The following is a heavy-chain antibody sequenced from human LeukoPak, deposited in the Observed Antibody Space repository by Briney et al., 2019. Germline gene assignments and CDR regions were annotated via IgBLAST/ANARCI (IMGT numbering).Heavy chain of an antibody. J-gene: IGHJ4*02. V-gene: IGHV3-30*03. CDR3: ARGRVRSHRTAPEY. CDR1: GFTFSDYA. Sequence: GGSLRLSCTASGFTFSDYAMHWVRQAPGKGLEWVAVILDDGRNKYYADSVKGRFTISGDNSKNTLSLQMNSLRDEDTAIYYCARGRVRSHRTAPEYWGQGTLVTVSS. CDR2: ILDDGRNK. D-gene: IGHD1-1*01.